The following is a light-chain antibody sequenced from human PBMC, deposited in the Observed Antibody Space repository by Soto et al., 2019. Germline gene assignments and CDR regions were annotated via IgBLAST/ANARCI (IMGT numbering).Light chain of an antibody. J-gene: IGLJ1*01. CDR2: EVS. CDR3: SSYTSSTTQV. Sequence: QSPLTQPASVSGSPGQSITISCTGTSSDVGGYRYVSWYLQHPGKAPKLMIYEVSNRPSGVSDRFSGSKSGNTASLTISGLQAEDEADYYCSSYTSSTTQVFGTGTKVTVL. V-gene: IGLV2-14*01. CDR1: SSDVGGYRY.